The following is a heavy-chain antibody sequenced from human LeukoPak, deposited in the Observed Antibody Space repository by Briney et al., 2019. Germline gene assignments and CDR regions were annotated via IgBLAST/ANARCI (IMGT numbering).Heavy chain of an antibody. CDR2: ISNRGRTI. CDR1: GFTFSSYE. CDR3: ATYIVVALDY. V-gene: IGHV3-48*03. J-gene: IGHJ4*02. Sequence: GGSLRLSCAASGFTFSSYEMNWVRQAPGKGLEWISYISNRGRTIYYADSVKGRFTISRDNAKNSLYLQMKSLRAEDTAVYYCATYIVVALDYWGQGTLVTASS. D-gene: IGHD3-22*01.